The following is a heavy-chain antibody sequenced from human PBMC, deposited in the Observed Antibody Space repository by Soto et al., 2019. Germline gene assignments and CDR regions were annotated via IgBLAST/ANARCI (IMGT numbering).Heavy chain of an antibody. CDR2: ISGYNGNT. CDR1: GYTFTSYG. Sequence: QVQLVQSGAEVKKPGASVKVSCKASGYTFTSYGISWVRQAPGQGLEWMGWISGYNGNTKYAQKFQGRVTMTTDTSTSTAYMELRSLRPDDTAVYYCTRGPKESSGSPRWYWGQGTLVTVSS. D-gene: IGHD1-26*01. J-gene: IGHJ4*02. V-gene: IGHV1-18*01. CDR3: TRGPKESSGSPRWY.